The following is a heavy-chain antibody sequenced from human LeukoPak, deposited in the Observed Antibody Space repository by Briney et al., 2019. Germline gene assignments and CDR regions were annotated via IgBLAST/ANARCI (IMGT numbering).Heavy chain of an antibody. Sequence: GGSLRLSCAASGFTFSSYSMNWVRQAPGKGLEWVSSINSMSNYIYYADSVKGRFTISRDNAKSSLYLQMNSLRADDTAVYYCARARAPVTRISSFDIWGQGTMVTVSS. D-gene: IGHD4-17*01. J-gene: IGHJ3*02. CDR1: GFTFSSYS. V-gene: IGHV3-21*01. CDR3: ARARAPVTRISSFDI. CDR2: INSMSNYI.